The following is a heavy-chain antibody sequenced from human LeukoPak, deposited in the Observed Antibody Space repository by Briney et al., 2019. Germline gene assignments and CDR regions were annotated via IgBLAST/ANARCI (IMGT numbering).Heavy chain of an antibody. J-gene: IGHJ4*02. CDR3: ARGLPDSPPSLDY. CDR1: GFNFNMFP. D-gene: IGHD2-21*01. V-gene: IGHV3-30-3*01. CDR2: ISIDGSNY. Sequence: PGGSLRLSCVASGFNFNMFPLHWVRQAPGKGLEWVAVISIDGSNYLDADSVKGRFSISRDNSKNTVYLQMNSLRPEDTAMYFCARGLPDSPPSLDYWGQGTLVTVSS.